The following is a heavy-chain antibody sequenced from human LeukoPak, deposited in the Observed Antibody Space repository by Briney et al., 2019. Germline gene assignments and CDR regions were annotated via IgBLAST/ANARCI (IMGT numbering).Heavy chain of an antibody. D-gene: IGHD3-10*01. V-gene: IGHV3-30*18. CDR3: AKVPPFHGSGSGYFDY. Sequence: GRSLRLSCAASGFTFSSYGMHWVRQAPGKGLEWVAVISYDGSNKYYADSVKGRFTISRDNSKDTLYLQMNSLRAEDTAVYYCAKVPPFHGSGSGYFDYWGQGTLVTVSS. CDR1: GFTFSSYG. CDR2: ISYDGSNK. J-gene: IGHJ4*02.